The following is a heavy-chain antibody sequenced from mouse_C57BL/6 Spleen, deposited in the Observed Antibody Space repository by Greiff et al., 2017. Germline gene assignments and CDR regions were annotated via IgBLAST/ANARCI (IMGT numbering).Heavy chain of an antibody. CDR2: IYPGSGST. CDR3: TRGGAAQSHYAMDY. J-gene: IGHJ4*01. V-gene: IGHV1-55*01. CDR1: GYTFTSYW. D-gene: IGHD3-2*02. Sequence: QVQLQQPGAELVKPGASVKMSCKASGYTFTSYWITWVKQRPGQGLEWIGDIYPGSGSTNYNEKFKSKATLTVDKSSSTAYMQLSSLTSEDSAVYYCTRGGAAQSHYAMDYWGQGTSVTVSS.